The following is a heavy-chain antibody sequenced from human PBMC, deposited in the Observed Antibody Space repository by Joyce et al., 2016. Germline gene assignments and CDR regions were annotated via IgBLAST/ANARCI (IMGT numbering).Heavy chain of an antibody. CDR3: ARDPGYGSGSFFS. V-gene: IGHV1-2*02. J-gene: IGHJ5*02. CDR2: VNPNSGDT. Sequence: FTGHYMHWVQQAPGQGLEWMGWVNPNSGDTNYAQKFQGRVSMTTDTSISTAYMELSRLTFDDTAVYYCARDPGYGSGSFFSWGQGTLVIVSS. CDR1: FTGHY. D-gene: IGHD3-10*01.